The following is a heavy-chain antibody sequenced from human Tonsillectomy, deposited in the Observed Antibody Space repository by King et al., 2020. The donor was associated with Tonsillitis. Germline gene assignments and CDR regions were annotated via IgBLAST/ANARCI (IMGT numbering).Heavy chain of an antibody. CDR2: IYWNDDK. V-gene: IGHV2-5*01. J-gene: IGHJ6*02. Sequence: TLKESGPTLVKPTQTLTLTCTFSGFSLSTSGVGVGWIRQPPGKALEWLALIYWNDDKRYSPSLKSRLTITKDTSKNQVVLTMTNMDPVDTATYYCAYFFYDDYGVYYYYYGMDVWGQGTTVTVSS. CDR3: AYFFYDDYGVYYYYYGMDV. D-gene: IGHD4-17*01. CDR1: GFSLSTSGVG.